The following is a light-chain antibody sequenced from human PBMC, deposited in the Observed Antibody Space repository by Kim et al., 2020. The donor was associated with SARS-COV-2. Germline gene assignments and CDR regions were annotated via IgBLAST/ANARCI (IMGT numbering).Light chain of an antibody. Sequence: SFSPGKRPTHSCGASQSISTYIVWYQQKSGQSPRLLIYDAIDRATGIPARFSGSGCGTVFTLTISSLEPEDFAVYYCQQRAKWPLTFGGGTKLEI. J-gene: IGKJ4*01. CDR2: DAI. CDR3: QQRAKWPLT. CDR1: QSISTY. V-gene: IGKV3-11*01.